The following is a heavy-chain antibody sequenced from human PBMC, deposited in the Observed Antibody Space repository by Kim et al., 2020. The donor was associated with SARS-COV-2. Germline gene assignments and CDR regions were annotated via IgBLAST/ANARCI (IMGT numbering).Heavy chain of an antibody. CDR3: ARHSISYDSSGYWWFDP. Sequence: KSRVTISVDTSKNQFSLRLSSVTAADTAVYYCARHSISYDSSGYWWFDPWGQGTLVTVSS. V-gene: IGHV4-39*01. D-gene: IGHD3-22*01. J-gene: IGHJ5*02.